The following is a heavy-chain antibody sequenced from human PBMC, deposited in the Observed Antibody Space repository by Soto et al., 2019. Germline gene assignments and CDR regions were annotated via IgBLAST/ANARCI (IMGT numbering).Heavy chain of an antibody. V-gene: IGHV3-23*01. CDR1: GFTFSSYA. D-gene: IGHD6-19*01. J-gene: IGHJ4*02. CDR3: ANVPPPTPVAAVFDY. Sequence: GGSLRLSCAASGFTFSSYAMSWVRQAPGKGLEWVSAISGSGGSTYYADSVKGRFTISRDNSKNTLYLQMNSLRAEDTAVYYCANVPPPTPVAAVFDYWGQGTLVTVSS. CDR2: ISGSGGST.